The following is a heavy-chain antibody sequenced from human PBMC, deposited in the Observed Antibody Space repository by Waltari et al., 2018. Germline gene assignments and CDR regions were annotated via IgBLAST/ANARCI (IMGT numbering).Heavy chain of an antibody. J-gene: IGHJ4*02. CDR1: GDSLSSTSYY. CDR2: FVYNANT. Sequence: QLHLQESGPGLVKPSETLSLTCPVSGDSLSSTSYYWGWIRQPPGKGLEWIGSFVYNANTYYNPSLKSRVSISVDTSKNHFSLQLMSVTAADTAIYYCARPGRVGGGSLMALDYWGQGTLVTVSS. D-gene: IGHD2-15*01. CDR3: ARPGRVGGGSLMALDY. V-gene: IGHV4-39*02.